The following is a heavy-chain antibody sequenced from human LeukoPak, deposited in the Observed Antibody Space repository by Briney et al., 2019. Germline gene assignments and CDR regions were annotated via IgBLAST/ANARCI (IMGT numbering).Heavy chain of an antibody. D-gene: IGHD2-21*01. Sequence: SEPLSLTCTVSGGSVNSYYWSWIRQPPGKGLEWIGYIYYSGSTNYNPSLKSRVTISVDTSKNQFSLKLSSVTAADTAVYYCARGLVWGYPDYWGQGTLVTVSS. V-gene: IGHV4-59*02. CDR1: GGSVNSYY. CDR2: IYYSGST. CDR3: ARGLVWGYPDY. J-gene: IGHJ4*02.